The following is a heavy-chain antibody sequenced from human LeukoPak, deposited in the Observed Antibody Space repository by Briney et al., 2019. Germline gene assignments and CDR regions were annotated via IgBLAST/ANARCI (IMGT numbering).Heavy chain of an antibody. V-gene: IGHV4-39*01. Sequence: SETLSLTCTVSGGSISSSSYYWGWIRQPPGKGLEWIGSIYYSGSTYYNPSLKSRVTISVDTSKNQFSLKLSSVTAADTAVYYCARGGRGWLQSANDYWGQGTLVTVSS. D-gene: IGHD5-24*01. CDR1: GGSISSSSYY. CDR2: IYYSGST. J-gene: IGHJ4*02. CDR3: ARGGRGWLQSANDY.